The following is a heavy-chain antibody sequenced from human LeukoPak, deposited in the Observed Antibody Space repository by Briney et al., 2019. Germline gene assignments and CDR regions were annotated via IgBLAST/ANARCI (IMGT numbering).Heavy chain of an antibody. CDR2: IKQDGSEK. D-gene: IGHD5-12*01. J-gene: IGHJ4*02. CDR3: ARGDWLPLPYAFDH. CDR1: GFTFSSYW. V-gene: IGHV3-7*01. Sequence: GGSLRLSCAASGFTFSSYWMSWVRQAPGKGREWVANIKQDGSEKYYVDSVRGRFTISRENDKNSLYLQMNRLRAEDTPVYYCARGDWLPLPYAFDHWGQGTLVTVSS.